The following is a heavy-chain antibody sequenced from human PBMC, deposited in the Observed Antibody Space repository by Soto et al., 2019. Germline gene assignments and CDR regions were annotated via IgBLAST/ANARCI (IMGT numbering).Heavy chain of an antibody. CDR1: GFTFSNYG. D-gene: IGHD3-22*01. J-gene: IGHJ4*02. Sequence: ESVGGVVQPGRSLRLSCAASGFTFSNYGMHWVRQAPGKGLEWVAVIWYDGSNKYYADSVKGRFTISRDNSKNTLYLQMNSLRAEDTAVYYCARTAFYYDSNGYFFDYWGQGTLVTVSS. V-gene: IGHV3-33*01. CDR2: IWYDGSNK. CDR3: ARTAFYYDSNGYFFDY.